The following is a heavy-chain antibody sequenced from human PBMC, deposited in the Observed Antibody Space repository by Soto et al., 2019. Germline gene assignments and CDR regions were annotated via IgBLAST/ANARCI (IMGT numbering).Heavy chain of an antibody. CDR3: ARDLNYGLSTVYYDVFDT. CDR2: LKGDGSKE. V-gene: IGHV3-7*01. CDR1: GFTFSNFW. J-gene: IGHJ3*02. D-gene: IGHD3-9*01. Sequence: EVQLVESGGGLVQPGESLRLSCMASGFTFSNFWMEWVRQVPGKGLEWVANLKGDGSKENYVDSVKGRFTISRDNAKSSLYLQMNSLRVEDTALYYCARDLNYGLSTVYYDVFDTWGQGTMVTVSS.